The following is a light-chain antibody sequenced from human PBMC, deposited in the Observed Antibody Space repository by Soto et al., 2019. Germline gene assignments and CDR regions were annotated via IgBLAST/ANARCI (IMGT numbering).Light chain of an antibody. J-gene: IGLJ3*02. CDR2: NNI. Sequence: QSVLTQPPSVSGAPGQRVTISCTGSISNIGAGYDVHWYQHLPGTAPKLRIYNNINRPSGVPDRFSGSKSGTSASLAITGLQAEAEAEYYCQSYDSSLSGWVFGGGTKLTGL. V-gene: IGLV1-40*01. CDR3: QSYDSSLSGWV. CDR1: ISNIGAGYD.